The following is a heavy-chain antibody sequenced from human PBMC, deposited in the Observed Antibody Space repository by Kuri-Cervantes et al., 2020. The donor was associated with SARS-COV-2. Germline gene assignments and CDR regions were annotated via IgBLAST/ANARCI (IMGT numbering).Heavy chain of an antibody. CDR2: IIPIFGTA. V-gene: IGHV1-69*06. CDR1: GGTFSSYT. D-gene: IGHD1-1*01. Sequence: SVKVSCKASGGTFSSYTISWVRQAPGQGLEWMGGIIPIFGTANYAQKFQGRVTITADKSTSTAYMELSSLRSDDTAVYYCARDVTTGTTSKSLRSAFDIWGQGTMVTVSS. CDR3: ARDVTTGTTSKSLRSAFDI. J-gene: IGHJ3*02.